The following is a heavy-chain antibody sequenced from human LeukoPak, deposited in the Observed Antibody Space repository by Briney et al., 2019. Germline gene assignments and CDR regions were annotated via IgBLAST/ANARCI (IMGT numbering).Heavy chain of an antibody. D-gene: IGHD1-14*01. J-gene: IGHJ4*02. CDR2: ITSGSDAI. CDR3: ARDPPRRYDY. CDR1: GFTFSTHS. V-gene: IGHV3-48*01. Sequence: PGGSLRLSCAASGFTFSTHSMNWVRQAPGKGLEWVAYITSGSDAIYYADAVKGRFTISRDNAKNSLYLQMSSLRAEDTAVYYCARDPPRRYDYWGQGTLVTVPS.